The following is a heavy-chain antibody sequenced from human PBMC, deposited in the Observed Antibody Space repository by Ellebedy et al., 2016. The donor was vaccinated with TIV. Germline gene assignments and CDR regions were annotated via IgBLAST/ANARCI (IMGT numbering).Heavy chain of an antibody. Sequence: GESLKISCAASGFTFSIYAMSWARQAPGRGLEWLATIKQDGSEIYYVDSVKGRFTISRDNAKNSLYLQMNSLRVEDTALYYCARDAYPYAMDVWGQGTTVTVSS. CDR1: GFTFSIYA. J-gene: IGHJ6*02. D-gene: IGHD2-2*02. CDR3: ARDAYPYAMDV. CDR2: IKQDGSEI. V-gene: IGHV3-7*03.